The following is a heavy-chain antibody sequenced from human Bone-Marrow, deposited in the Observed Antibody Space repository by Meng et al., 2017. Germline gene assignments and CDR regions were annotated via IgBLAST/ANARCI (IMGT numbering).Heavy chain of an antibody. CDR1: GYTFTSYY. CDR3: ERDPSNASIAAGGLIMDY. CDR2: INPSGGST. D-gene: IGHD6-13*01. V-gene: IGHV1-46*01. J-gene: IGHJ4*02. Sequence: ASVKVSCKASGYTFTSYYMHWVRQDPGQGLEWMGIINPSGGSTSYAQKFQGRVTMTRDTSTSTVYMELSSLRSEDTAVYYCERDPSNASIAAGGLIMDYWGEGTLVTVSS.